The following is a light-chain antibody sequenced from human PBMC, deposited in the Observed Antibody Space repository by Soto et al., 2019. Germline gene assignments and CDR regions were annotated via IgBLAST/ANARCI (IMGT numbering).Light chain of an antibody. CDR1: QNINTY. V-gene: IGKV1-39*01. Sequence: DIQMTQSPYSLSAAVGDRVTIACRASQNINTYLNWYQQKPGKAPKLLIFDAASLQSGVPSRFSGGGSRTDFTLTLTSLRPEDFATYYCQQTSSAPFTFGPGTKVDIK. CDR2: DAA. J-gene: IGKJ3*01. CDR3: QQTSSAPFT.